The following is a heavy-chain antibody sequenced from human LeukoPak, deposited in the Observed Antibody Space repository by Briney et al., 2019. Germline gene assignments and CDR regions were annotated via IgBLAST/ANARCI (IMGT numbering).Heavy chain of an antibody. CDR1: GGSFSGYY. Sequence: PSETLSLTCAVYGGSFSGYYWSWIRQPPGKGLEWIGEINHSGSTNYNPSLKSRVTISVDTSKNQFSLKLSSVTAADTAVYYCARPHHDMDVWGQGTTVTVSS. CDR2: INHSGST. V-gene: IGHV4-34*01. CDR3: ARPHHDMDV. J-gene: IGHJ6*02.